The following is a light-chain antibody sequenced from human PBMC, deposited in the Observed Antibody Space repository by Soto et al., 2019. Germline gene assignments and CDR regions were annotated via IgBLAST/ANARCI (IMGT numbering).Light chain of an antibody. CDR1: QSVSSSY. CDR3: QQCGSPPYT. V-gene: IGKV3D-20*01. J-gene: IGKJ2*01. CDR2: DAS. Sequence: EIVLTQSPATLSLSPGERATLSCGASQSVSSSYLAWYQQKPGLAPMLLIYDASRRATGIPDRFRGSGSGADSTLTSSRLEPEYFACYYRQQCGSPPYTFGQGTKLEMK.